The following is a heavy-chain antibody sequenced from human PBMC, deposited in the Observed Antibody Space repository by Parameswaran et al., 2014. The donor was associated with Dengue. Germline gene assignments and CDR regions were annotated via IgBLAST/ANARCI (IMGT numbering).Heavy chain of an antibody. D-gene: IGHD6-13*01. CDR3: ARSNSMAAANYYYYGMDV. CDR2: ISGSGGST. Sequence: QAGGSLRLSCAASGFIFSSYAVSWVRQAPGKGLEWVSVISGSGGSTYYADSVKGRFTISRDNSKNTLYLQMSSLRADDTAVYYCARSNSMAAANYYYYGMDVWGQGTTVTVSS. J-gene: IGHJ6*02. CDR1: GFIFSSYA. V-gene: IGHV3-23*01.